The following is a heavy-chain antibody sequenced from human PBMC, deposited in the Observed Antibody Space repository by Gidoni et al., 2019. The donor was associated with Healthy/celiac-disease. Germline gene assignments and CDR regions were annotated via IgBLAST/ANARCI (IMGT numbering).Heavy chain of an antibody. CDR2: VSAYNGNT. CDR1: GSTFPSYG. V-gene: IGHV1-18*01. Sequence: QVQLVQSGAEVKKPGASVKLACKASGSTFPSYGISWVRQAPGQGLEWMGWVSAYNGNTNYAQKLQGRVTMTTDTSTSTAYMELRSLRSDDTAVYYCARYIVGATTLDYWGQGTLVTVSS. J-gene: IGHJ4*02. D-gene: IGHD1-26*01. CDR3: ARYIVGATTLDY.